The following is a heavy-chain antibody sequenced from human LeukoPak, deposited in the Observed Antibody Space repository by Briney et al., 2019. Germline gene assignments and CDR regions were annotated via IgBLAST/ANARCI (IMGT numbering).Heavy chain of an antibody. D-gene: IGHD4-17*01. J-gene: IGHJ4*02. CDR1: GYNFMSYG. CDR3: ASTYGDYVFDY. V-gene: IGHV1-18*01. Sequence: ASVKVSCKASGYNFMSYGISWVRQAPGQGLEWMGWISGYDGTTDYAQNLQGRVTVTTETSTSTAYMELRSLRSNDTAVYYCASTYGDYVFDYWGQGTLVTVSS. CDR2: ISGYDGTT.